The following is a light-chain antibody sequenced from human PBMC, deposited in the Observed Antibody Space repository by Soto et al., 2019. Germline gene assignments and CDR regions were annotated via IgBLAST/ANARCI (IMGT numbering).Light chain of an antibody. CDR2: AAS. Sequence: DIQMTQSPSSLSASVGDRVTITCRASQSIDNYLNWYQQKPGKAPNLLLYAASTLLSGVPSRFSGRGSGTHFTLTISSLQPEDFATYYCQHSYSSPETFGQGTKVEIK. CDR3: QHSYSSPET. J-gene: IGKJ1*01. V-gene: IGKV1-39*01. CDR1: QSIDNY.